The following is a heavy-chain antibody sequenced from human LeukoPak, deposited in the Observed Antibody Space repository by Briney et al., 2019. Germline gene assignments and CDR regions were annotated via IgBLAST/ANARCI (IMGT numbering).Heavy chain of an antibody. Sequence: GGSLRLFCAASGFTFSSYDMHCVRQARGKGLKGGAVISYDGSNKYYADSVKGRFTISRDNSKNTLYLQMNSLRAEDTAVYYCARVDTAMVPEGAFDIWGQGTMVTVSS. CDR2: ISYDGSNK. V-gene: IGHV3-30*17. J-gene: IGHJ3*02. CDR1: GFTFSSYD. D-gene: IGHD5-18*01. CDR3: ARVDTAMVPEGAFDI.